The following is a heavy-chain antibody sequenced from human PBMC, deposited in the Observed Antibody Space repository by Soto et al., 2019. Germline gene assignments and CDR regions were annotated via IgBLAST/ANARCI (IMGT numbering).Heavy chain of an antibody. CDR2: ILPIFGTA. J-gene: IGHJ3*02. V-gene: IGHV1-69*14. CDR1: GGTFSTSS. CDR3: ARGHDDGGNPDAYDI. D-gene: IGHD3-16*01. Sequence: QVQLVQSGAEVKKPGSSVKVSCKASGGTFSTSSINWLRQAPGQRPEWMGNILPIFGTADYAQKFRDRVMITADKSTKKAYKELRSLFSEDATVYYCARGHDDGGNPDAYDIWGQGTLVTVSS.